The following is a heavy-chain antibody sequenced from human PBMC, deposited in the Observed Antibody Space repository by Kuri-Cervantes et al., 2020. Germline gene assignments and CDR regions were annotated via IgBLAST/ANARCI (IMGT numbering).Heavy chain of an antibody. Sequence: GSLRLSCAVSGGSISSSSYYWGWIRQPPGMGLEWIGSIYSSGSTYYNPSLKSRVTISVDTSKNQFSLKLSSVTAADTAVYYCARHRDYYGSGSSYNWFDPWGQGTLVTVSS. CDR1: GGSISSSSYY. CDR3: ARHRDYYGSGSSYNWFDP. CDR2: IYSSGST. D-gene: IGHD3-10*01. J-gene: IGHJ5*02. V-gene: IGHV4-39*01.